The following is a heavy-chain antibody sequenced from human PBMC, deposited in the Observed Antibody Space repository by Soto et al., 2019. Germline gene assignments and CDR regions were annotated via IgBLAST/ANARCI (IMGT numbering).Heavy chain of an antibody. V-gene: IGHV3-23*01. CDR3: AKEVGGYYYDSSGYYHDAFDI. Sequence: SCAASGFTFSSYAMSWVRQAPGKGLEWVSAISGSGGSTYYADSVKGRFTISRDNSKNTLYLQMNSLRAEDTAVYYCAKEVGGYYYDSSGYYHDAFDIWGQGTMVTVSS. D-gene: IGHD3-22*01. J-gene: IGHJ3*02. CDR1: GFTFSSYA. CDR2: ISGSGGST.